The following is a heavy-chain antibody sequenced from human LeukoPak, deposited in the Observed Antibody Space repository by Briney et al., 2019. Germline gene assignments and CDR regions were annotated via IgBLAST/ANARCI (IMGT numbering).Heavy chain of an antibody. Sequence: ASVKVSCKASGYTFTSYYMHWVRQAPGQGLEWMGIINPSGGSTSYAQKFQGRVTMTRDTSTSTVHMELSSLRSEATAVYYCARVSGFGSGSYYNRIYMDVWGKGTTVTVSS. D-gene: IGHD3-10*01. CDR1: GYTFTSYY. V-gene: IGHV1-46*01. J-gene: IGHJ6*03. CDR2: INPSGGST. CDR3: ARVSGFGSGSYYNRIYMDV.